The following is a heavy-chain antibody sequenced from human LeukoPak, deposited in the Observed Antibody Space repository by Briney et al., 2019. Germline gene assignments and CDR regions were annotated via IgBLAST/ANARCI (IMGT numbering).Heavy chain of an antibody. CDR1: GYTFTNYD. V-gene: IGHV1-8*03. Sequence: ASVKVSCKASGYTFTNYDINWVRQATGQGLEWMGYMNPNSGKTGSAQKFQGRVTITTNTPISTAYMELSSLRSDDTAVYYCAREGYGSGSYLNWFDPWGQGTLVTVSS. J-gene: IGHJ5*02. CDR2: MNPNSGKT. CDR3: AREGYGSGSYLNWFDP. D-gene: IGHD3-10*01.